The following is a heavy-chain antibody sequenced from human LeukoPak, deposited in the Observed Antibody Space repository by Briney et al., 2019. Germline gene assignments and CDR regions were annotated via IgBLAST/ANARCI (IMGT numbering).Heavy chain of an antibody. D-gene: IGHD3-22*01. V-gene: IGHV4-59*01. J-gene: IGHJ4*02. CDR1: GFTFDDYG. CDR3: ARVRDRSSYFYDLDY. Sequence: LRLSCAASGFTFDDYGMHWVRQVPGKGLEWIGCIHYSGSTNYNPSLKSRVTISVDTSKNQFSLKLSSVTAADTAIYYCARVRDRSSYFYDLDYWGQGTLVTVSS. CDR2: IHYSGST.